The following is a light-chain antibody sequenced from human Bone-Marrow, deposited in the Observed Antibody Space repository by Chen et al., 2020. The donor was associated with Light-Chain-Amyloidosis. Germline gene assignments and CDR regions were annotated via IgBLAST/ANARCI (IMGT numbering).Light chain of an antibody. J-gene: IGLJ1*01. V-gene: IGLV2-23*01. CDR1: SSDAGKYNR. Sequence: QSVLTQPASVSGSPGQGLTISCTGTSSDAGKYNRGSWYQQHPGKAPKLLIQEGTKRPSGVSRRFSGAKSGNTASLTISGLQAEDEADYYCCAYAGSSTPYVFGTGTKVTVL. CDR2: EGT. CDR3: CAYAGSSTPYV.